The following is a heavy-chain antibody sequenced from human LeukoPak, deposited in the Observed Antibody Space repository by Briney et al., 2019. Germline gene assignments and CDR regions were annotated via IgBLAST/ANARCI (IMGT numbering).Heavy chain of an antibody. V-gene: IGHV3-48*01. Sequence: GGSLRLSCAASGFTFSSYSMNWVRQAPGKGLEWVSYISSGSSTIYYADSVRGRFTISRDNAKNSLYLQMNSLRAKDTAVYYCARGIWNDPYYWGQGTLVTVSS. D-gene: IGHD1-1*01. CDR1: GFTFSSYS. J-gene: IGHJ4*02. CDR3: ARGIWNDPYY. CDR2: ISSGSSTI.